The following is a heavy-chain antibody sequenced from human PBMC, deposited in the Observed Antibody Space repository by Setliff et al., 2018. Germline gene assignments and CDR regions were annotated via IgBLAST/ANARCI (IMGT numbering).Heavy chain of an antibody. D-gene: IGHD1-26*01. J-gene: IGHJ4*02. CDR3: ARDWEQRGYYSDY. CDR1: GFTFSDYY. V-gene: IGHV3-11*04. Sequence: GESLKISCATSGFTFSDYYMSWIRQTPGKGLEWVSYISSSSGLIYYADSVKGRFTISRDEAKNSLYLQMNSLRAEDTAVYYCARDWEQRGYYSDYWGQGTLVTVSS. CDR2: ISSSSGLI.